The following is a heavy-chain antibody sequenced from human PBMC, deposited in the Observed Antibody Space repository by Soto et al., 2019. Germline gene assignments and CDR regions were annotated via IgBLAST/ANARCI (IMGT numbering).Heavy chain of an antibody. J-gene: IGHJ4*02. D-gene: IGHD3-3*01. CDR1: GGTINGDSYY. CDR3: ARYNRFSDYFDY. Sequence: TVAGGTINGDSYYWFWNRQPPEKGLEWIGFGFGGNTWYNSSLRSRVTISLDTSKNQFSLTLSSVTAADTAVYYCARYNRFSDYFDYWGQGALVTVSS. V-gene: IGHV4-39*01. CDR2: FGFGGNT.